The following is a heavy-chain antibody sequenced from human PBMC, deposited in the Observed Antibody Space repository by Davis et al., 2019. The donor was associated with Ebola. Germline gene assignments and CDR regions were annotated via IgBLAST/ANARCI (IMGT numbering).Heavy chain of an antibody. V-gene: IGHV3-11*06. Sequence: PGGSLRLSCAASGFTFSDYYMSWIRQAQGKGLEWVSYISSSSSYTNYADSVKGRFTISRDNAKNSLYLQMNSLRAEDTAVYYCARDVGDYSKFLWYMDVWGKGTTVTVSS. CDR2: ISSSSSYT. J-gene: IGHJ6*03. D-gene: IGHD4-11*01. CDR3: ARDVGDYSKFLWYMDV. CDR1: GFTFSDYY.